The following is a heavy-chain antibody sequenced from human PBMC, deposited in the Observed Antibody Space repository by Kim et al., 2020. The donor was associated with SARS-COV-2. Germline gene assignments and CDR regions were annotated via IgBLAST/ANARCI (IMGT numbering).Heavy chain of an antibody. D-gene: IGHD3-16*01. J-gene: IGHJ4*02. V-gene: IGHV1-3*01. Sequence: GNGNTIYAQKWQGRVTFTTDTSASTAYMELSFLRSEDSAVYYCLGGFYFDYWGQGTLVTVSS. CDR3: LGGFYFDY. CDR2: GNGNT.